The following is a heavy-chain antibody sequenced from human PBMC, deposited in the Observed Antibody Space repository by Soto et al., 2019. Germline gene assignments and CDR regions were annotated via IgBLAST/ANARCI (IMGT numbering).Heavy chain of an antibody. CDR2: ISHDGNSK. CDR1: GFTFSDHG. Sequence: VQLLEAGGNLVQPGGSLRLSCAASGFTFSDHGMHWVRQAPGNGLEWVAVISHDGNSKYYGDSVKGRFTVSRDNSNNMAYLQMNSLRLEDTAMYYCAKQFDLGGLEDYWGQGTLVTVSA. V-gene: IGHV3-30*18. J-gene: IGHJ4*02. D-gene: IGHD1-1*01. CDR3: AKQFDLGGLEDY.